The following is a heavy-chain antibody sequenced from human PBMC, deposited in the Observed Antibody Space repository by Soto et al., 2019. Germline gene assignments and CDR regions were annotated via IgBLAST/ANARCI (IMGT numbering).Heavy chain of an antibody. Sequence: ASVNVSCKASGYSFSDHYIHWVRQAPGQCLELMGWINPDSGGSNNAHKFEDRVIMTSDTSINTVYMEMSGLRSDDIAVYYCARHGGGSVTYYSIKLWGPGTLVNVSS. CDR3: ARHGGGSVTYYSIKL. CDR2: INPDSGGS. V-gene: IGHV1-2*07. CDR1: GYSFSDHY. J-gene: IGHJ4*02. D-gene: IGHD3-10*01.